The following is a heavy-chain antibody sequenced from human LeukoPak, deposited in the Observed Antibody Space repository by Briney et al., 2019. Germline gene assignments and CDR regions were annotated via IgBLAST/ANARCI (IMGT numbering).Heavy chain of an antibody. Sequence: GESLKISCKGSGYSFTSYWIGWVRQMPGKGLEWMGIIYPGDSDTRYSPSFQGQVTISADKSISTAYLQWSSLKASDTAMYYCASVASPYGGNFLDFDYWGQGTLVTVSS. CDR2: IYPGDSDT. V-gene: IGHV5-51*01. CDR3: ASVASPYGGNFLDFDY. CDR1: GYSFTSYW. J-gene: IGHJ4*02. D-gene: IGHD4-23*01.